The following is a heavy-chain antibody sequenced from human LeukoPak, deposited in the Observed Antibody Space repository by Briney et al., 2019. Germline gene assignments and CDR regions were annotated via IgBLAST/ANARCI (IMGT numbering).Heavy chain of an antibody. Sequence: SETLSLTCTVSGGSISSYYWSWIRQPPGKGLEWIGYIYTSGSTNYNPSLKSRVTISVDTSKNQFSLKLSSVTAADTAVYYCARWSGYCSTGNNCYGSGSYDYWGQGTLVTVSS. CDR1: GGSISSYY. CDR3: ARWSGYCSTGNNCYGSGSYDY. D-gene: IGHD3-10*01. V-gene: IGHV4-4*09. CDR2: IYTSGST. J-gene: IGHJ4*02.